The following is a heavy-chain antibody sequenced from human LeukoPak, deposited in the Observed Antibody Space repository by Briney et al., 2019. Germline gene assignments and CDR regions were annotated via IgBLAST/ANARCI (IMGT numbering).Heavy chain of an antibody. CDR3: ARDNPDYDYIWGSYRGGDAFDI. D-gene: IGHD3-16*02. J-gene: IGHJ3*02. CDR2: IKQDGSEK. Sequence: GGSLRLSCAASGFTFSSYLMSWVRQAPGKGLEWVANIKQDGSEKYYVDAVKGRFTISRDNAKNSLYLQMNSLRAEDTAVYYCARDNPDYDYIWGSYRGGDAFDIWGQGTMVTVSS. V-gene: IGHV3-7*01. CDR1: GFTFSSYL.